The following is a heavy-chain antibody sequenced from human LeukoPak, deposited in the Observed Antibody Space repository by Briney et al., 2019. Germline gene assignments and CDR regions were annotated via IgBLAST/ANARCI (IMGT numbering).Heavy chain of an antibody. Sequence: PGGSLRLSCAASGFTFSLYAMNWVRQAPGKGQEWVSYINSGSSDKHYTESVRGRFTISRDNAKKTLYLQMNSLRAEDTAVYFCARDTYEPGLIDFWGQGTLVSVSS. V-gene: IGHV3-21*05. CDR1: GFTFSLYA. D-gene: IGHD3-3*01. J-gene: IGHJ4*02. CDR2: INSGSSDK. CDR3: ARDTYEPGLIDF.